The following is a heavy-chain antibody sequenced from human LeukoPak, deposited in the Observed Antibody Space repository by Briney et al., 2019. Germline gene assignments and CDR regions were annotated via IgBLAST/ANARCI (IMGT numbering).Heavy chain of an antibody. Sequence: SETLSLTCTISGDSISSSSYYWGWIRQPPGKGLEWTGDIYYRGSTYYSPSLKSRVSISMDTSNNQFSLTLNSVTAADTALYFCARRRYYDSTGYLDWGQGTLVTVSS. CDR1: GDSISSSSYY. CDR2: IYYRGST. CDR3: ARRRYYDSTGYLD. J-gene: IGHJ1*01. V-gene: IGHV4-39*01. D-gene: IGHD3-22*01.